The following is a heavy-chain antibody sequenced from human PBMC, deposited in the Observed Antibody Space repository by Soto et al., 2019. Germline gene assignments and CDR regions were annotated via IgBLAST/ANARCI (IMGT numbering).Heavy chain of an antibody. D-gene: IGHD4-17*01. CDR2: IYHSGST. J-gene: IGHJ4*02. CDR1: SGSISSSNW. V-gene: IGHV4-4*02. CDR3: AEDYGDYRVFDY. Sequence: QVQLQESGPGLVKPSGTLSLTCAVSSGSISSSNWWSWVRQPPGKGLEWIGEIYHSGSTNYNPSPKSLVTISVDKSKNQFSLKLSSVTAADTAVYYCAEDYGDYRVFDYWGQGTLVTVSS.